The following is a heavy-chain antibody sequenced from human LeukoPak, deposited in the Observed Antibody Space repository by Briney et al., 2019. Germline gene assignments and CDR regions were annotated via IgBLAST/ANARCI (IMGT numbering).Heavy chain of an antibody. V-gene: IGHV3-23*01. D-gene: IGHD1-1*01. CDR1: GFTFSYHW. J-gene: IGHJ4*02. CDR2: ISGSSGNT. CDR3: ANWGAGTKGLY. Sequence: QPGGSLRLSCAASGFTFSYHWMTWVRQAPGKGLEWVSSISGSSGNTYYADSVKGRYSISRDNSKNTVFLQINRLRAEDTAIYYCANWGAGTKGLYWGQGTLVTVSS.